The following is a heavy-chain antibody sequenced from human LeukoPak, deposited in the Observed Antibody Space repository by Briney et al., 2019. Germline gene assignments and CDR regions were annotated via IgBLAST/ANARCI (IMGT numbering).Heavy chain of an antibody. Sequence: VASVKVSCKASGYSFTSHYMHWVRQAPGQGLEWMGLINPSGSSTLYAQKFQGRVTMTRDMSTTTDYMELSSLRSEDTAVYYCARNNSGGISGGGFAPGGRETWVTVS. V-gene: IGHV1-46*01. CDR1: GYSFTSHY. CDR3: ARNNSGGISGGGFAP. CDR2: INPSGSST. D-gene: IGHD3-16*01. J-gene: IGHJ5*02.